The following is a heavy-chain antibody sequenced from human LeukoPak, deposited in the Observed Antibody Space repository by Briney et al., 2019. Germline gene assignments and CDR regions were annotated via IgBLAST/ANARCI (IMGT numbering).Heavy chain of an antibody. V-gene: IGHV4-39*01. J-gene: IGHJ1*01. CDR2: IYYSGST. Sequence: PSETLSLTCTISGGFISSSSYYWGWIRQPPGKGLEWIGDIYYSGSTYYNPALKSRVPMSIDTSKNQFSLELRSVAAADTALYYCARRRYYDSTGYLEWGQGTLVTVTS. CDR3: ARRRYYDSTGYLE. CDR1: GGFISSSSYY. D-gene: IGHD3-22*01.